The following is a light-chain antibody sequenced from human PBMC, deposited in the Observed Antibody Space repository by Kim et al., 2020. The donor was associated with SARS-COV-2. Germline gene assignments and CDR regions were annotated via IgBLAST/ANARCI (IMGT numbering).Light chain of an antibody. J-gene: IGLJ3*02. CDR2: DVG. CDR1: SSDVGGYNY. Sequence: SITISCTGTSSDVGGYNYVSWYQQHPGEAPKLMIYDVGNRPSGVSNRFSGSKSGNTASLTISGLQAEDEADYYCSSYTSSSTLVFGGGTQLTVL. CDR3: SSYTSSSTLV. V-gene: IGLV2-14*03.